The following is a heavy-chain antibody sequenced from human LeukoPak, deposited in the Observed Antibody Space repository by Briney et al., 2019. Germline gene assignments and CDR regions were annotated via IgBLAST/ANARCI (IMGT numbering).Heavy chain of an antibody. Sequence: GGSLRLSCAASGFIFNDYSMNWVRQAPGKGLEWVSAISSGGTYVYYADSVKGRFTVSRDNAENSLLLQMNSLRVEDTAVYYCARDMMGNSGWPHDYWGQGTLVTVSS. CDR1: GFIFNDYS. V-gene: IGHV3-21*01. J-gene: IGHJ4*02. CDR2: ISSGGTYV. D-gene: IGHD6-19*01. CDR3: ARDMMGNSGWPHDY.